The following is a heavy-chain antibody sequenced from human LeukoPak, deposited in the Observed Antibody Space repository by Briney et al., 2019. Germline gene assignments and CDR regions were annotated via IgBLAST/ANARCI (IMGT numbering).Heavy chain of an antibody. D-gene: IGHD3-9*01. Sequence: GGSLRLSCAATGLSVSSNFMSWVRQAPGKGLEWVSVIYGGGSTYYADSVKGRFTISRDTPKNTLYLQMNSLRVEDTAVYYCATVYYDILTGYYNVGDYWGQGTLVTVSS. V-gene: IGHV3-53*01. CDR2: IYGGGST. J-gene: IGHJ4*02. CDR1: GLSVSSNF. CDR3: ATVYYDILTGYYNVGDY.